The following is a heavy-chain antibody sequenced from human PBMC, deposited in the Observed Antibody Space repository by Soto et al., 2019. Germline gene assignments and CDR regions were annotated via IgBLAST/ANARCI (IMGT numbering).Heavy chain of an antibody. CDR1: GFTFSSYG. CDR3: ARDALGYCSGGSCPPSPNWFDP. J-gene: IGHJ5*02. CDR2: IWYDGSNK. Sequence: GGSLRLSCAASGFTFSSYGMHWVRQAPGKGLEWVAVIWYDGSNKYYADSVKGRFTISRDNSKNTLYLQMNSLRAEDTAVYYCARDALGYCSGGSCPPSPNWFDPWGQGTLVTVSS. D-gene: IGHD2-15*01. V-gene: IGHV3-33*01.